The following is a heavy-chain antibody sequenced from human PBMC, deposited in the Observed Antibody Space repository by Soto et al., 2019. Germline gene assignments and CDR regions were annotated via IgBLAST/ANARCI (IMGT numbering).Heavy chain of an antibody. CDR1: GYTSKNYT. D-gene: IGHD3-3*01. V-gene: IGHV1-8*01. CDR3: ARRMTWSLWCFDL. Sequence: QVQRLQSGAEGKKPGPSVRFSCRASGYTSKNYTITWVRRAPGQGLEWMGWMNPNSGNTAYARKFHDRITMTRSVSARTAFMELSSLTPEDTAVYYCARRMTWSLWCFDLWGSGTQVTVSS. J-gene: IGHJ2*01. CDR2: MNPNSGNT.